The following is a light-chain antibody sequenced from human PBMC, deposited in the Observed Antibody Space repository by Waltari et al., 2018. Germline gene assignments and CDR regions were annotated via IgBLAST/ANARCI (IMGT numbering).Light chain of an antibody. CDR1: QSLSSW. Sequence: DIQMTQSPSPLSASIGDRVTITCRASQSLSSWLAWYQQSPGKAPKVLIYDASTLESGVSSRFSGSGSGTEFTLTINGLQPDDFATYYCQHYNNYSFGQGTRVEIK. CDR3: QHYNNYS. V-gene: IGKV1-5*01. CDR2: DAS. J-gene: IGKJ1*01.